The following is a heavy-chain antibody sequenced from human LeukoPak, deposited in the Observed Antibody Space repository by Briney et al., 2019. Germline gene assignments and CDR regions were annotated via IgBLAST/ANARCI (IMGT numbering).Heavy chain of an antibody. V-gene: IGHV4-59*01. CDR3: ARERRYSSSSLYYYYYYYMDV. CDR1: GGSISSYY. CDR2: IYYSGST. D-gene: IGHD6-6*01. Sequence: SETLSLTCTVSGGSISSYYWSWIRQPPGKGLEWIGYIYYSGSTNYNPSLKSRVTISVDTSKNQFSLKLSSVTAADTAVYYCARERRYSSSSLYYYYYYYMDVWGKGTTVTVSS. J-gene: IGHJ6*03.